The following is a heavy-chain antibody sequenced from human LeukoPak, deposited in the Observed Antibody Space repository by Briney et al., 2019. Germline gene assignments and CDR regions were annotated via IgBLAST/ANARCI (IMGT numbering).Heavy chain of an antibody. D-gene: IGHD2-2*02. V-gene: IGHV1-8*01. J-gene: IGHJ5*02. Sequence: ASVKVSCKASGYTFTSYDINWVRQATGQGLEWMGWMNPNSGNTGYAQKFQGRVTMTRDTSISTAYMELSRLRSDDTAVYYCARDGRYCSGTNCYTGGNWFDPWGQGTLVTVSS. CDR1: GYTFTSYD. CDR2: MNPNSGNT. CDR3: ARDGRYCSGTNCYTGGNWFDP.